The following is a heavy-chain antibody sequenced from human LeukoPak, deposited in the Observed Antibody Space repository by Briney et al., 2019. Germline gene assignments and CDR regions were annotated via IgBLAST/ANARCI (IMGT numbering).Heavy chain of an antibody. D-gene: IGHD5-18*01. CDR1: GFTFSSYA. CDR3: ARDLGGYSYGSHFDY. Sequence: PGGSLRLSCAASGFTFSSYAMHWVRQAPGKGLEWVAVISYDGSMQYSADSVKGRFTISRDNSKNTLYLQMNNLRAEDTAVYYCARDLGGYSYGSHFDYWGQGTLVTVSS. J-gene: IGHJ4*02. CDR2: ISYDGSMQ. V-gene: IGHV3-30*04.